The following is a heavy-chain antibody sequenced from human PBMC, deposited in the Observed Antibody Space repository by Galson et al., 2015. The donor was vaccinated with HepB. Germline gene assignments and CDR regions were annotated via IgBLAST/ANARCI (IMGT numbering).Heavy chain of an antibody. J-gene: IGHJ4*02. CDR3: ARGVLLWDGPDY. D-gene: IGHD3-10*01. V-gene: IGHV1-46*01. Sequence: SVKVSCKASGYKFTSYHMHWVRQAPGQGLEWMGIINPSGGSTDYAQKFRGRLTMTRDTSTSTVLMELSSLRSEDTAVYHCARGVLLWDGPDYWGQGTLVTVSS. CDR1: GYKFTSYH. CDR2: INPSGGST.